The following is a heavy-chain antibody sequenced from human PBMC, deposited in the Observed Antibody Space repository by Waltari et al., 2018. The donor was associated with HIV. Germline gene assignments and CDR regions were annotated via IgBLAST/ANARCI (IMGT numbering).Heavy chain of an antibody. CDR3: AKIVVVAGTSADF. Sequence: EVQLLESGGGLIQPGGSLRLSCAAPGFTFSNYALGWVRQAPGKGLEWVSVISGDGSTYYADSVKGRFIISRDNSKSTVYLQMNDLRAEDTALYYCAKIVVVAGTSADFWGQGVVVTVSS. V-gene: IGHV3-23*01. CDR2: ISGDGST. D-gene: IGHD2-21*02. CDR1: GFTFSNYA. J-gene: IGHJ4*02.